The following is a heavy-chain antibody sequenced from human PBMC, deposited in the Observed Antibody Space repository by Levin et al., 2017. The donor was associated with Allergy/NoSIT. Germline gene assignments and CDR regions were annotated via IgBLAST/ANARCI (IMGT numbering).Heavy chain of an antibody. J-gene: IGHJ6*02. CDR2: IYTSGST. D-gene: IGHD3-9*01. Sequence: SSETLSLTCTVSGGSISSYYWSWIRQPAGKGLERIGRIYTSGSTNYNPSLKSRVTMSVDTSKNQFSLKLSSVTAADTAVYYCARDENDILTGYYEDYYYGMDVWGQGTTVTVSS. CDR1: GGSISSYY. CDR3: ARDENDILTGYYEDYYYGMDV. V-gene: IGHV4-4*07.